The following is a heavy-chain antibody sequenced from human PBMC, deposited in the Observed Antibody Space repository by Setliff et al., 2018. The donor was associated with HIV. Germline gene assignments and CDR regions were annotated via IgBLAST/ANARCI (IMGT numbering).Heavy chain of an antibody. CDR3: ARLSYSSSPSDY. D-gene: IGHD6-13*01. CDR2: ISSSSSYI. V-gene: IGHV3-21*01. J-gene: IGHJ4*02. CDR1: GFTFSPYN. Sequence: PGGSLRLSCTASGFTFSPYNMNWVRQAPGKGLEWVSSISSSSSYIYYADSVKGRFTISRDNAKNSLYLQMNSLRAEDTAVYYCARLSYSSSPSDYWGQGTLVTVSS.